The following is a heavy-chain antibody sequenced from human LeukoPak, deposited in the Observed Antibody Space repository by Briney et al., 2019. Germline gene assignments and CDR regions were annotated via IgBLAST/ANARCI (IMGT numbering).Heavy chain of an antibody. CDR3: AKRDYSNYDLDY. J-gene: IGHJ4*02. CDR2: ISGSGGGT. CDR1: GITLSNYG. D-gene: IGHD4-11*01. Sequence: GGSLRLSCAVSGITLSNYGMSWVRQAPGKGLEWVAGISGSGGGTVYADSVKGRFTISRDNPKNTLYLQMNSLRAEDTAVYYCAKRDYSNYDLDYWGQGTLVTVSS. V-gene: IGHV3-23*01.